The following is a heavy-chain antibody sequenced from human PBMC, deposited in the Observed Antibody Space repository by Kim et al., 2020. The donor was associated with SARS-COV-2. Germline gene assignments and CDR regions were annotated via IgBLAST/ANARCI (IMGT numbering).Heavy chain of an antibody. CDR3: ARDRDVCSSTSCYTGNYYGMDV. CDR1: GGTISSYA. Sequence: SVKVSCKASGGTISSYAISWVRQAPGQGLEWMGGIIPIFGTANYAQKFQGRVTITADESTSTAYMELSSLRSEDTAVYYCARDRDVCSSTSCYTGNYYGMDVWGQGTTVTVSS. V-gene: IGHV1-69*13. J-gene: IGHJ6*02. D-gene: IGHD2-2*02. CDR2: IIPIFGTA.